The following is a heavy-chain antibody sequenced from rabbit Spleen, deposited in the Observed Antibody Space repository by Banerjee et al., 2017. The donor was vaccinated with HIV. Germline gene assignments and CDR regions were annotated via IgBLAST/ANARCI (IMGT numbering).Heavy chain of an antibody. CDR2: IYTSSGST. CDR1: GFDLNSYYY. V-gene: IGHV1S40*01. D-gene: IGHD8-1*01. J-gene: IGHJ6*01. CDR3: ARGDSGGVYSDL. Sequence: QSLEESGGDLVKPGTSLTLTCTASGFDLNSYYYMCWVRQAPGKGLEWIACIYTSSGSTWYASWAKGRFTISKTSSTTVTLQMTSLTAADTATYFCARGDSGGVYSDLWGPGTLVTVS.